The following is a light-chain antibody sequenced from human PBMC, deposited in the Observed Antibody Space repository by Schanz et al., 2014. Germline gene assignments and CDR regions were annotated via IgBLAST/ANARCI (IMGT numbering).Light chain of an antibody. Sequence: ILMTQSPATLSVSPGERATLSCRASQTVSSNLAWYQQKPGQASRLLIYGASTRATGIPARFSGSGSGTEFTLTISSLQSEDFAVYYCQQYNNWPPWTFGQGTKVEIK. V-gene: IGKV3-15*01. CDR1: QTVSSN. CDR3: QQYNNWPPWT. J-gene: IGKJ1*01. CDR2: GAS.